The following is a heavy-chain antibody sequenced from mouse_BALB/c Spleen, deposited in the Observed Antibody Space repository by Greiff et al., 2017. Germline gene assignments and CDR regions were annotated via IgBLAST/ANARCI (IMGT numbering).Heavy chain of an antibody. CDR3: ARSEGWTYWFAY. CDR1: GFSFSSYS. J-gene: IGHJ3*01. CDR2: IWGGGST. Sequence: VQVVESGPGLVAPSQSLSITCTVSGFSFSSYSVHWVRQPPGKGLEWLGMIWGGGSTDYNSALKSRLSIRKDNSKSQVFLKMNSLQTDDTAMYCCARSEGWTYWFAYWGQGTLVTVSA. V-gene: IGHV2-6-4*01.